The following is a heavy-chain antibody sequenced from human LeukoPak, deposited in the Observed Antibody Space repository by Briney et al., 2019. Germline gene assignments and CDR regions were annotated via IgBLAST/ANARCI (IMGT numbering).Heavy chain of an antibody. CDR1: GFTFSSYG. D-gene: IGHD6-6*01. CDR2: IRYDGSNK. CDR3: AKDFEYSSSSPDY. V-gene: IGHV3-30*02. Sequence: PGGSLRLSCAASGFTFSSYGMHWVRQAPGKELEWVAFIRYDGSNKYYADSVKGRFTISRDNSKNTLYLQMNSLRAEDTAVYYCAKDFEYSSSSPDYWAREPWSPSPQ. J-gene: IGHJ4*02.